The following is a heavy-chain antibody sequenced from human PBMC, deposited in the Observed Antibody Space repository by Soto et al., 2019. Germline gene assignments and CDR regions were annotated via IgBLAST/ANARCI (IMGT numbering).Heavy chain of an antibody. V-gene: IGHV3-30*18. J-gene: IGHJ6*02. Sequence: GGSLRLSCAASGFTFSSYGMHWVRQAPGKGLEWVAVISYDGSNKYYADSVKGRFTISRDNSKNTLYLQMNSLRAEDTAVYYCAKELLEWLFRGMDVWGQGTTVTVSS. D-gene: IGHD3-3*01. CDR1: GFTFSSYG. CDR2: ISYDGSNK. CDR3: AKELLEWLFRGMDV.